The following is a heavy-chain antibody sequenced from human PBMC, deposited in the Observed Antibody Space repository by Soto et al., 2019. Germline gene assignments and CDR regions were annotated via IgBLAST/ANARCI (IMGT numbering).Heavy chain of an antibody. Sequence: GGSLRLSCAASGFTFSSYAMSWVRQAPGKGLEWVSAISGSGGSTYYADSVKGRFTISRDNSKNTLYLQMNSLRAEDTAVYYCAKGRITMVRGDQGAIDYWGQGTLVTVSS. CDR1: GFTFSSYA. CDR2: ISGSGGST. D-gene: IGHD3-10*01. J-gene: IGHJ4*02. CDR3: AKGRITMVRGDQGAIDY. V-gene: IGHV3-23*01.